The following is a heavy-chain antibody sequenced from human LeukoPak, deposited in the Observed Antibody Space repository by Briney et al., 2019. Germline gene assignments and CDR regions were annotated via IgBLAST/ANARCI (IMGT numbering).Heavy chain of an antibody. D-gene: IGHD5-18*01. CDR3: ARGDVDTAMVFDY. V-gene: IGHV1-69*05. Sequence: SVKVSCKASGGTFSSYAISWVRQAPGQGLEWMGGIIPIFGTANYAQKFQGRVTITTDESTSTAYMELSSLRSEDTAVYYCARGDVDTAMVFDYWGQGTLVTVPS. CDR2: IIPIFGTA. J-gene: IGHJ4*02. CDR1: GGTFSSYA.